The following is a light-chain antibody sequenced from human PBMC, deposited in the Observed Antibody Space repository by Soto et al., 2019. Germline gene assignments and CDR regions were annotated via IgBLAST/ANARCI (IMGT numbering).Light chain of an antibody. CDR2: GAS. J-gene: IGKJ5*01. Sequence: EIVLTQSPGTLSLSPGERATLSCRASQSVSSSYLAWDQQKPGQAPRLLIYGASSRATGIPDRFSGSGSGTAFTLTISRLEPEDFAVYYCQQYGSSPLVTFGQGTRLEIK. CDR1: QSVSSSY. CDR3: QQYGSSPLVT. V-gene: IGKV3-20*01.